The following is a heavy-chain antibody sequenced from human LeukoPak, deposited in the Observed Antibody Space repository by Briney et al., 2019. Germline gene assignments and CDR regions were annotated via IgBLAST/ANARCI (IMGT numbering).Heavy chain of an antibody. D-gene: IGHD3-10*01. CDR2: INHSGGT. CDR1: GGSFSGYS. Sequence: PSETLSLTCAVYGGSFSGYSWNWIRQPPVKGLEWIGEINHSGGTNYNPSLKSRVTISVDTSKKQFSLKLSSVTAADSAVYYCARGVDYYGVWGQGTLVTVSS. CDR3: ARGVDYYGV. V-gene: IGHV4-34*01. J-gene: IGHJ4*02.